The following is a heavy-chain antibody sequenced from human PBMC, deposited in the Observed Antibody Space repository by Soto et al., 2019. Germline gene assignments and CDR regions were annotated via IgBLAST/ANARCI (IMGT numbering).Heavy chain of an antibody. CDR3: AISIAVAGTFDY. D-gene: IGHD6-19*01. V-gene: IGHV3-23*01. Sequence: PGGSLRLSCAASGFTFSSYGMHWVRQAPGKGLEWVSAISGSGGSTYYADSVKGRFTISRDNSKNTLYLQMNSLRAEDTAVYYCAISIAVAGTFDYWGQGTLVTVSS. CDR2: ISGSGGST. J-gene: IGHJ4*02. CDR1: GFTFSSYG.